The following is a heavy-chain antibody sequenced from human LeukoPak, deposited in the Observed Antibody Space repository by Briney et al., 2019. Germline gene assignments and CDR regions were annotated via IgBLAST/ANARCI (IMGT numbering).Heavy chain of an antibody. D-gene: IGHD6-19*01. CDR1: GFKFDDYG. CDR3: GKTTTGYSSGRYPGWPVDY. Sequence: GGSLRLSCAASGFKFDDYGMSWVRQAPGKGLEWVSGIFGSGGSAHYADSVKGRFTISRDNSKNTVYLQMDSLRVEDTAVYYCGKTTTGYSSGRYPGWPVDYWGQGTLVTVSS. CDR2: IFGSGGSA. V-gene: IGHV3-23*01. J-gene: IGHJ4*02.